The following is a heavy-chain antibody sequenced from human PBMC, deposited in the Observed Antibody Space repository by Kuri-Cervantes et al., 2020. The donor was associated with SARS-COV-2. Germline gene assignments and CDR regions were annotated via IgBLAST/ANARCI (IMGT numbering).Heavy chain of an antibody. V-gene: IGHV4-39*07. J-gene: IGHJ5*02. CDR3: ARDLYSSGLEYNWFDH. D-gene: IGHD6-19*01. Sequence: SETLSLTCTVSGGSISSSSYYWGWIRQPPGKGLEWIGSIYYSGSTYFNPSLRSRVTISVDTSKNQFSLKLSSVTAADTAVYYCARDLYSSGLEYNWFDHWGQGTLVTVSS. CDR1: GGSISSSSYY. CDR2: IYYSGST.